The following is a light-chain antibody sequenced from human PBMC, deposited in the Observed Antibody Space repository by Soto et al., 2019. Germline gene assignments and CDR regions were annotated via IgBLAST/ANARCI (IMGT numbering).Light chain of an antibody. CDR1: QSVSSSY. Sequence: EIVLTPSAGTLSLSPGERATLSCRASQSVSSSYLAWYQQKPGQAPRLLIYGASSRATGIPDRFSGSGSGTDFTLTISRLEPEDFAVYYCQQYGSSPTWTFGQGARVDI. CDR3: QQYGSSPTWT. CDR2: GAS. J-gene: IGKJ1*01. V-gene: IGKV3-20*01.